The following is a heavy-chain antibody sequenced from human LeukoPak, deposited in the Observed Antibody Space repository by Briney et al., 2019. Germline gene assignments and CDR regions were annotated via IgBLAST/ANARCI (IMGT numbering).Heavy chain of an antibody. CDR2: ISSSGSV. J-gene: IGHJ4*02. CDR1: RGSISGSIRSYY. CDR3: ARIALGYSGAYYFDY. Sequence: PSETLSLTCTVSRGSISGSIRSYYWSWLRQPPGKGLEWIGYISSSGSVNDNPSLRSRVTISVDTSKNQFFLNLSSVSAADTAVYYCARIALGYSGAYYFDYWGQGTLVTVSP. V-gene: IGHV4-4*09. D-gene: IGHD5-12*01.